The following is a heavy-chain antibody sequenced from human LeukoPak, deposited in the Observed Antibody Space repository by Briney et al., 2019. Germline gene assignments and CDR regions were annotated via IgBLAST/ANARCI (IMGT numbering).Heavy chain of an antibody. Sequence: GGSLRLSCAASGFIFSKYSMNWVRQAPRKGLEWVSYVSSSSGTMYYADSVKGRFTISRDNAKNSLFLQMSSLRDEDTAVYYCARGLAYSSSPFDYWGHGTLVTVSS. CDR1: GFIFSKYS. CDR2: VSSSSGTM. J-gene: IGHJ5*01. D-gene: IGHD6-13*01. CDR3: ARGLAYSSSPFDY. V-gene: IGHV3-48*02.